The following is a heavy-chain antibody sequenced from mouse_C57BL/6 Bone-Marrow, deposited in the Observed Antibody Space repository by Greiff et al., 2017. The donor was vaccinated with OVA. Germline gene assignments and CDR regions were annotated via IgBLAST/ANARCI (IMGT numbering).Heavy chain of an antibody. D-gene: IGHD6-2*01. J-gene: IGHJ1*03. CDR2: IDPRSGNT. CDR1: GYTFTSYG. V-gene: IGHV1-81*01. CDR3: ARQSWYFDV. Sequence: VQLQQSGAELARPGASVKLSCKASGYTFTSYGISWVKQRPGQGLEWIGEIDPRSGNTYYNEKFKGKATLTADKSSSTAYMVLRSLTSEDSAVYFCARQSWYFDVWGTGTTVTVSS.